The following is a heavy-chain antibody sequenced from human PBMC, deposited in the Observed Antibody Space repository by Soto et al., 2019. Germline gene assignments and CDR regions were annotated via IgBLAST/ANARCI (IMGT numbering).Heavy chain of an antibody. V-gene: IGHV4-30-4*01. CDR1: GGSISSGDYY. D-gene: IGHD6-13*01. Sequence: QVQLQESGQGLVKPSQNLSLTCTVSGGSISSGDYYWSWIRQPPGKGLEWIGYIYYSGSTYYNPSLKSRVTISVDTSKNQFSLKLSSVTAADTAVYYCARELAAATSQDDAFDIWGQGTMVTVSS. CDR3: ARELAAATSQDDAFDI. CDR2: IYYSGST. J-gene: IGHJ3*02.